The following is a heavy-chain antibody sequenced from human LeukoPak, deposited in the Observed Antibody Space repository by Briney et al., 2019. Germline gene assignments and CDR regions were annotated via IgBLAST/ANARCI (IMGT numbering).Heavy chain of an antibody. V-gene: IGHV4-39*07. Sequence: PSETLSLTCTVSGGSISSSSYYWDWIRQPPGKGLEWIGSIYYSGSTNYNPSLKSRVTISVDTSKNQFSLKLSSVTAADTAVYYCARDRIDILSSNAFDIWGQGTMVTVSS. J-gene: IGHJ3*02. D-gene: IGHD3-9*01. CDR1: GGSISSSSYY. CDR2: IYYSGST. CDR3: ARDRIDILSSNAFDI.